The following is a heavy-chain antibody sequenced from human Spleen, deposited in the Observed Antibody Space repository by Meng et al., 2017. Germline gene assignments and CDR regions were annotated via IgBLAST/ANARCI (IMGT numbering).Heavy chain of an antibody. J-gene: IGHJ4*02. D-gene: IGHD6-13*01. CDR1: GGSISGSSYY. V-gene: IGHV4-39*07. CDR3: ARDGSIAAGGDFDY. CDR2: IYYSGST. Sequence: QRQPQESGPGRVEPSETLSLPCTVSGGSISGSSYYWGWIRQPPGKGLDWIGSIYYSGSTYYNPSLKSRVTISVDTSKNQFSLKLSSVTAADTAVYYCARDGSIAAGGDFDYWGQGTLVTVSS.